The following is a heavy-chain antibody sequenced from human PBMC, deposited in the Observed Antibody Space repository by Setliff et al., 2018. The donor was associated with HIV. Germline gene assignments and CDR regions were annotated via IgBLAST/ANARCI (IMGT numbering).Heavy chain of an antibody. CDR3: WSGYTSGR. Sequence: GGSLRLSCAASGFTFTNYWMAWIRQAPGRGLEWAAIISNEGGREYYVDSVKGRFTISRDNAKSSLYLQMDSLRVEDTSVYYCWSGYTSGRWGQGTLVTVSS. J-gene: IGHJ4*02. CDR2: ISNEGGRE. CDR1: GFTFTNYW. V-gene: IGHV3-7*01. D-gene: IGHD6-19*01.